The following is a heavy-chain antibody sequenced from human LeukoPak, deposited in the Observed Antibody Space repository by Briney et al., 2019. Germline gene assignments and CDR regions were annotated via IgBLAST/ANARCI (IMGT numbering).Heavy chain of an antibody. CDR3: ARAGWSGYYDYYYYYYVDV. CDR2: ISAYKGNT. J-gene: IGHJ6*03. V-gene: IGHV1-18*01. D-gene: IGHD3-3*01. CDR1: GYTFTGYG. Sequence: ASVKVACKASGYTFTGYGISWVRQAPGQGLEWMGWISAYKGNTNYAQKLQGRVTMTTDTSTSTAYMELRSLRSDDTAVYYCARAGWSGYYDYYYYYYVDVWGKGTTVTVSS.